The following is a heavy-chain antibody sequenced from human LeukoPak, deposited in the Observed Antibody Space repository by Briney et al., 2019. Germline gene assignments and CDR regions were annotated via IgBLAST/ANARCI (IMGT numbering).Heavy chain of an antibody. D-gene: IGHD3-10*01. V-gene: IGHV3-23*01. CDR2: ISGSGGST. CDR1: GFAFSSHA. Sequence: PGGSLRLSCAASGFAFSSHAMSWVRHAPGKGLEWVSAISGSGGSTYYADSVKGRFTISRDKSKNTLYLQMNSLRAEDTAVYYCARVLRGYGSHYYYYYYGMDVWGQGTTVTVSS. CDR3: ARVLRGYGSHYYYYYYGMDV. J-gene: IGHJ6*02.